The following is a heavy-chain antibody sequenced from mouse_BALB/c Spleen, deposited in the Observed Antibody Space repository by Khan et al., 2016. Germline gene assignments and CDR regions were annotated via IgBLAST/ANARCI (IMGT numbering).Heavy chain of an antibody. CDR1: GYTFTNYG. D-gene: IGHD2-3*01. J-gene: IGHJ3*01. V-gene: IGHV9-3-1*01. Sequence: QIQLVQSGPELKKPGETVKISCTATGYTFTNYGMNWVKQAPGKGLKWMGWINTYTGEPTYADDFKGRFAFSLATSASTAYLQINNLKNEDTATYFCARGTDGYPIAYWGQGTLVTGSA. CDR2: INTYTGEP. CDR3: ARGTDGYPIAY.